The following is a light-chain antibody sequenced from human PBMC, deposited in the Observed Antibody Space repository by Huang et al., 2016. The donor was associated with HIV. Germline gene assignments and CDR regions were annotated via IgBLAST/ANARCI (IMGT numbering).Light chain of an antibody. V-gene: IGKV3-11*01. CDR1: QRVANY. Sequence: EIVLTQSPATLSLSPGERATLSCRASQRVANYLAWYQQKPGQAPRLLIYDASNGATGVPARFSGSGSGSDFTLTISSLEPEDFAVYYCQQRSNWITFGQGTRLEIK. J-gene: IGKJ5*01. CDR3: QQRSNWIT. CDR2: DAS.